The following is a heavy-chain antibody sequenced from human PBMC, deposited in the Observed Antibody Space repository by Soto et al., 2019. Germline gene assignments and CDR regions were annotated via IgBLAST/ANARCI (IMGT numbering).Heavy chain of an antibody. J-gene: IGHJ4*02. CDR1: GYTFTSYD. Sequence: QVQLVQSGAEVKKPGASVKVSCKASGYTFTSYDINWVRQGTGPGLEWMGWISTSSGNRGYAQKFQGRVTMTRDTSISTAYMELSSLRSDDTAVYYCARTNGDLDYWGQGTLVTVSS. CDR3: ARTNGDLDY. CDR2: ISTSSGNR. V-gene: IGHV1-8*01. D-gene: IGHD4-17*01.